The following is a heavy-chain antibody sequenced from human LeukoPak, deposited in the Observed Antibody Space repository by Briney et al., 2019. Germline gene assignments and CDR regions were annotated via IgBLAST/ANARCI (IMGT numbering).Heavy chain of an antibody. V-gene: IGHV3-7*01. CDR1: GFTFSNAW. CDR3: ARGPYGSGIY. J-gene: IGHJ4*02. CDR2: INQDGNKK. Sequence: GGSLRLSCAASGFTFSNAWMSWVRQAPGKGLEWVANINQDGNKKYYVDSVKGRFTISRDNAKNSLYLQMNSLRAEDTAVYYCARGPYGSGIYWGQGTLVTVSS. D-gene: IGHD3-10*01.